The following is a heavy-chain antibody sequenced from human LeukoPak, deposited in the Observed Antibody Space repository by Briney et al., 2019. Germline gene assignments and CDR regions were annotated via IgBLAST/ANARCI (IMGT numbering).Heavy chain of an antibody. CDR1: GFTFSSYA. CDR2: ISGSGGST. D-gene: IGHD1-26*01. CDR3: AKRSGGSYGEFDY. J-gene: IGHJ4*02. Sequence: PGGSLRLSCAASGFTFSSYAMSWVRQAPGKGLEWVSAISGSGGSTYYADSVKGRFIISRDNSKNTVCLQMNSLRAEDTAVYYCAKRSGGSYGEFDYWGQGTLVTVSS. V-gene: IGHV3-23*01.